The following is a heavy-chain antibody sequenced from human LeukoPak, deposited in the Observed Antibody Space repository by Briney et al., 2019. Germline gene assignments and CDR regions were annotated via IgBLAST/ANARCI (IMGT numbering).Heavy chain of an antibody. D-gene: IGHD3-3*01. V-gene: IGHV4-59*08. CDR1: GGSISSYY. Sequence: PSETLCLTCTVSGGSISSYYWSWIRQPPGKALEWIGYIYYSGSTNYNPSLKSRVTISVDTSKNQFSLKLSSVTAADTAVYYCARQLNPGHYDFWSGAAGWFDPWGQGTLVTVSS. J-gene: IGHJ5*02. CDR3: ARQLNPGHYDFWSGAAGWFDP. CDR2: IYYSGST.